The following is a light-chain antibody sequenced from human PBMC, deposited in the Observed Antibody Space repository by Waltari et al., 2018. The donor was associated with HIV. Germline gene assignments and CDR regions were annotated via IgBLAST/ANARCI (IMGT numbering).Light chain of an antibody. Sequence: EIVLTQSPGTLSLTPGERATLSCRASQSISSNVAWYQHKPGQAPRLLIYGASTRATGIPARFSGSGSGTQFTLTISSLQSEDFAVYYCQQNHDWPPTTFGQGTRLEIK. CDR1: QSISSN. V-gene: IGKV3-15*01. J-gene: IGKJ5*01. CDR2: GAS. CDR3: QQNHDWPPTT.